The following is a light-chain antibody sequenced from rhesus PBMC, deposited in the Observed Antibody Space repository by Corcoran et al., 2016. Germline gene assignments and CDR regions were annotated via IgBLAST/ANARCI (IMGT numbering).Light chain of an antibody. Sequence: QAALAQPRTVSGSPGQAVTISCTGTSSDIGAYNYVSWYQHHPGPAPKLVIYEVSKRPSGVSDRFSGPKSGHTASLTISGLQAEDEADYYCSSYAFTNTFSIFGAATRLTVL. J-gene: IGLJ1*01. CDR2: EVS. V-gene: IGLV2-32*02. CDR3: SSYAFTNTFSI. CDR1: SSDIGAYNY.